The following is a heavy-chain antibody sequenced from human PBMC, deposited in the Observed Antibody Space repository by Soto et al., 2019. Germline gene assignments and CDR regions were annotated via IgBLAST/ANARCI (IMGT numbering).Heavy chain of an antibody. D-gene: IGHD3-22*01. CDR3: ARARLRYYYDSSGYPDY. CDR1: GGSVSSGSYY. CDR2: IYYSGST. J-gene: IGHJ4*02. V-gene: IGHV4-61*01. Sequence: SETLSLTCTVSGGSVSSGSYYWSWIRQPPGKGLEWIGYIYYSGSTNYNPSLKSRVTISVDTSKNQFSLKLSSVTAADTAVYYCARARLRYYYDSSGYPDYWGQGTLVTVSS.